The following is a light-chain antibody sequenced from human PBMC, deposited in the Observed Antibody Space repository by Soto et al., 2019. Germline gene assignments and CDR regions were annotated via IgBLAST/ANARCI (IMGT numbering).Light chain of an antibody. CDR2: EVT. Sequence: QLVLTQPPSASGSPGQSVTISCTGTSSDVGAYNYVSWYQQHPGKAPKLMIYEVTERPSGVPYRFSGSKSGNTASLTVSGLQAEDEADYYCSSYAGSNNHVVFGGGTKLTVL. J-gene: IGLJ2*01. CDR1: SSDVGAYNY. V-gene: IGLV2-8*01. CDR3: SSYAGSNNHVV.